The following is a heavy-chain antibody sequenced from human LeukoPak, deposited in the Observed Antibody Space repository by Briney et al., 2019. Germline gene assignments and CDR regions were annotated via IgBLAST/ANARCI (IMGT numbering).Heavy chain of an antibody. J-gene: IGHJ4*02. Sequence: APVKVSCKASGYIFTDYYMHWVRQAPGQGLEWMGWIDPNSGGTNSAQKFQGRVTMTRDTSISTAYMELSRLRSDDTAIYYCARDRYCSSNSCFGNLFDYWGQGTLVTVSS. CDR3: ARDRYCSSNSCFGNLFDY. D-gene: IGHD2-2*01. CDR2: IDPNSGGT. CDR1: GYIFTDYY. V-gene: IGHV1-2*02.